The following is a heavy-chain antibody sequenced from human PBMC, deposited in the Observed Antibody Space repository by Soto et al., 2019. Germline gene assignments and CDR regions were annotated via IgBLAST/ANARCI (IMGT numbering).Heavy chain of an antibody. V-gene: IGHV1-69*02. J-gene: IGHJ6*03. D-gene: IGHD6-19*01. CDR1: GGTFSSHT. Sequence: SVKVSCKASGGTFSSHTISWVRQAPGQGLEWMGRIIPILGIANYAQKFQGRVTITTNKSTSTAYMELSSLRSEDTAVYYCARNPTSLLYSSGWYPPDYYYMDVWGKGTTVTVSS. CDR2: IIPILGIA. CDR3: ARNPTSLLYSSGWYPPDYYYMDV.